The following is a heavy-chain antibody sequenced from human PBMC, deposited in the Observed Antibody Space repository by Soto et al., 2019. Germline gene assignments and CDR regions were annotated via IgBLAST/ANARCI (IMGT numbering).Heavy chain of an antibody. Sequence: QVQLVQSGAEVKKPGSSVKVSCKASGGTFSSYAISWLRQAPGQGLEWMGGIIPISGTANYAQKFQGRVKITADESTSTAYMERSSLRSEDTAVYYCARSQGSSTRLEIYYYSYYGMEVWGQGPTVTVS. CDR2: IIPISGTA. CDR3: ARSQGSSTRLEIYYYSYYGMEV. D-gene: IGHD2-2*01. V-gene: IGHV1-69*01. CDR1: GGTFSSYA. J-gene: IGHJ6*02.